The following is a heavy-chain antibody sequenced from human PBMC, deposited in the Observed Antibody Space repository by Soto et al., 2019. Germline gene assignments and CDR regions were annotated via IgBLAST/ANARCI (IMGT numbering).Heavy chain of an antibody. V-gene: IGHV4-39*01. CDR1: GGSISSSSYY. CDR3: ARPLPPGTTSYFDY. D-gene: IGHD1-1*01. J-gene: IGHJ4*02. Sequence: SETLSLTCTVSGGSISSSSYYWGWIRQPPGKGLEWIGSIYYSGSTYYNPSLKSRVTISVDTSKNQFSLKLSSVTAADTAAYYCARPLPPGTTSYFDYWGQGTLVTVSS. CDR2: IYYSGST.